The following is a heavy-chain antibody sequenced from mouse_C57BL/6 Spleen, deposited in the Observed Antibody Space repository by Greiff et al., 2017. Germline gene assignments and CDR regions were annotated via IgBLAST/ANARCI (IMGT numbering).Heavy chain of an antibody. J-gene: IGHJ4*01. V-gene: IGHV2-9-1*01. Sequence: QVQLQQSGPGLVAPSQSLSITCTVSGFSLTSYAISWVRQPPGKGLEWLGVIWTGGGTNYNSALKSRLSISKDNSKSQVFLKMNSLQTDDTARYYCARNEGYDYDGHAMDYWGQGTSVTVSS. D-gene: IGHD2-4*01. CDR3: ARNEGYDYDGHAMDY. CDR2: IWTGGGT. CDR1: GFSLTSYA.